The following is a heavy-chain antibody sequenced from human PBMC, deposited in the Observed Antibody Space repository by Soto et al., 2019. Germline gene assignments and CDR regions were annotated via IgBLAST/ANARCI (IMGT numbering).Heavy chain of an antibody. J-gene: IGHJ4*02. V-gene: IGHV3-7*05. CDR2: IKQDGNEK. Sequence: GGSLRLSCAGSGFTFNYYWMSWVRQAPGKGLEWVANIKQDGNEKFYVESVRGRFTVSRDNAKNSLYLQMDSLRAEDTAVYYCARVASIAAFYWGQGTLVTVSS. D-gene: IGHD6-6*01. CDR3: ARVASIAAFY. CDR1: GFTFNYYW.